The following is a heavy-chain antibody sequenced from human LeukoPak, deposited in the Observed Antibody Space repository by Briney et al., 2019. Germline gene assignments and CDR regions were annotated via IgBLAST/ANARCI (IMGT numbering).Heavy chain of an antibody. J-gene: IGHJ6*02. D-gene: IGHD2-2*01. V-gene: IGHV4-39*01. CDR2: ICYSGRT. CDR1: GDSISSSRHY. Sequence: SETLSLTCTVSGDSISSSRHYWGWIRHPPGKGLECIGSICYSGRTYYNPSLNSRVTISVDTSKNQFSLKVSSVTAADTGVYYCARIYCTSTSCYGDNYYGMDVWGQGTTVTVSS. CDR3: ARIYCTSTSCYGDNYYGMDV.